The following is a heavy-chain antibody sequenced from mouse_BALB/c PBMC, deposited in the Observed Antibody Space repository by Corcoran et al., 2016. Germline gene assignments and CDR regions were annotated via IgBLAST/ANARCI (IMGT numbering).Heavy chain of an antibody. Sequence: EVLLQQSGPELVKPGASVKIPCKASGYTFTDYNMDWVKQSHGKSLEWIGDINPNNGGTIYNQKFKGKATLTVDKSSSTAYMELRSLTSEDTAVYYCARRLNYRYDGFAYWGQGTLVTVSA. CDR3: ARRLNYRYDGFAY. CDR1: GYTFTDYN. CDR2: INPNNGGT. V-gene: IGHV1-18*01. D-gene: IGHD2-14*01. J-gene: IGHJ3*01.